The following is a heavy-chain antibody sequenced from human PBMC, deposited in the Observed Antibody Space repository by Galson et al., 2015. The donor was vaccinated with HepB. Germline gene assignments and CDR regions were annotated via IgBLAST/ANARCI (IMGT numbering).Heavy chain of an antibody. CDR2: IKSDGIRT. CDR1: GFTFSNYW. D-gene: IGHD3-3*01. Sequence: SLRLSCAASGFTFSNYWMHWVRQAPGKGLVWVSRIKSDGIRTNYADSVKGRFTISRDNAKNTLYLQMKSLRAEDTAVYYCARDRESVSIFGVIIGDAGMDVWGQGTTVTVSS. V-gene: IGHV3-74*01. J-gene: IGHJ6*02. CDR3: ARDRESVSIFGVIIGDAGMDV.